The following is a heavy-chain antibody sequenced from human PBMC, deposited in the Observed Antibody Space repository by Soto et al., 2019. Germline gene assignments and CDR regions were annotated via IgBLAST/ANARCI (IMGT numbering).Heavy chain of an antibody. J-gene: IGHJ4*02. D-gene: IGHD3-22*01. CDR3: ARDPHYFYDSTGYYDY. CDR1: GFTFSSYA. CDR2: INSDGSST. Sequence: GESLKISCAASGFTFSSYAMHWVRQAPGKGLVWVSRINSDGSSTSYADSVKGRFTISRDNAKNTLYLQMNSLRAEDTAVYYCARDPHYFYDSTGYYDYWGQGTLVTVSS. V-gene: IGHV3-74*01.